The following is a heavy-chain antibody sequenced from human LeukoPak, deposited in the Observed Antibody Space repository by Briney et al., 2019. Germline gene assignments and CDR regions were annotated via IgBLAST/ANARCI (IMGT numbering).Heavy chain of an antibody. CDR2: ISGSSSYI. CDR3: ARDLSGVTGYTYGRGIDY. CDR1: GFTFSTYS. J-gene: IGHJ4*02. Sequence: GGSLRLSCAASGFTFSTYSLNWVRQTPGKGLEWVSSISGSSSYIYYADSVKGRSTISRNNARNSLYLQMNSLRAEDTAVYYCARDLSGVTGYTYGRGIDYWGQGTLVTVSS. D-gene: IGHD5-18*01. V-gene: IGHV3-21*01.